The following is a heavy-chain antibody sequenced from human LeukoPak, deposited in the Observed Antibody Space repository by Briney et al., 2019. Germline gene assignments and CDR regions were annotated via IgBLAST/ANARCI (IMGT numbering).Heavy chain of an antibody. V-gene: IGHV1-18*01. J-gene: IGHJ4*02. CDR3: ARVIRGIVVVPAAMFDY. Sequence: ASVKVSCMASGYTFTSYGISWVRQAPGQGLEWMGWISAYNGNTNYAQKLQGRVTMTTDTSTSTAYMELRSLRSDDTAVYYCARVIRGIVVVPAAMFDYWGQGTLVTVSS. CDR2: ISAYNGNT. CDR1: GYTFTSYG. D-gene: IGHD2-2*01.